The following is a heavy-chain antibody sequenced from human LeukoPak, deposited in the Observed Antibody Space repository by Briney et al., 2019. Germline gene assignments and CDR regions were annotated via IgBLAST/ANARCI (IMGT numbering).Heavy chain of an antibody. Sequence: ASVKVSCKASGYTFTSYGISWVRQAPGQGLEWMGWISAYNGNTNYAQKLQGRVTMTTDTSTSTAYMELRSLRSDDTAVYCCARSGTTAAGNYYYYGMDVWGQGTTVTVSS. V-gene: IGHV1-18*01. J-gene: IGHJ6*02. CDR3: ARSGTTAAGNYYYYGMDV. CDR1: GYTFTSYG. D-gene: IGHD6-13*01. CDR2: ISAYNGNT.